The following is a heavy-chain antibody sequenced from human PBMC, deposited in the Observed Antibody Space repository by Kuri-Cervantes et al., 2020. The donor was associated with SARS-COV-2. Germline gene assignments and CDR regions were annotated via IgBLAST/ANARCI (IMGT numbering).Heavy chain of an antibody. CDR2: INQSGGT. D-gene: IGHD2-2*01. V-gene: IGHV4-34*01. J-gene: IGHJ6*02. CDR3: ARGLVAVVPSPILGLGPHYFSYHLDV. Sequence: GSLRLSCAVYGGSFNNYYWSWIRQPPGKGLEWIGDINQSGGTNHSPSLKSRVIISTDTSRNQFSLKLRSVTAADTPVYYCARGLVAVVPSPILGLGPHYFSYHLDVWGQGTTVTVSS. CDR1: GGSFNNYY.